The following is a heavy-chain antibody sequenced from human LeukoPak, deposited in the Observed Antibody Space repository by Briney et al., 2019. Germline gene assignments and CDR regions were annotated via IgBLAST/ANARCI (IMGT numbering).Heavy chain of an antibody. CDR2: IIPIFGTA. V-gene: IGHV1-69*13. CDR1: GGTFSSYA. Sequence: ASVKVSCKASGGTFSSYAISWVRLAPGQGLEWMGGIIPIFGTANYAQKFQGRVTITADESTSTAYMELSSLRSEDTAVYYCARRSTGIAAAGPTSFDYWGQGTLVTVSS. CDR3: ARRSTGIAAAGPTSFDY. D-gene: IGHD6-13*01. J-gene: IGHJ4*02.